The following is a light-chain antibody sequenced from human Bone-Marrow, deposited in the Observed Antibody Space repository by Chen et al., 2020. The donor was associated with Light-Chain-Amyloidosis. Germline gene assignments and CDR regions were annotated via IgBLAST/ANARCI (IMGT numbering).Light chain of an antibody. CDR2: AVS. Sequence: QSALTQPASVSGSPGQSITISCTGTSGDVGTYNYVSWYQQHPGKAPKVMIYAVSNRPSGVSTRFSCSKSGNTASLTISGLQAEDEADYYCSSFTSSSSYVFGPGTKVTVL. J-gene: IGLJ1*01. V-gene: IGLV2-14*01. CDR1: SGDVGTYNY. CDR3: SSFTSSSSYV.